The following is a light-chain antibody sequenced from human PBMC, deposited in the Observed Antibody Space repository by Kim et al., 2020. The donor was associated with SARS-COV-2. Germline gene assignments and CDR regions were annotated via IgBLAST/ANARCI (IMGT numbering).Light chain of an antibody. CDR3: MIWHNNAVV. V-gene: IGLV5-45*01. CDR2: YKSDSDY. Sequence: LTCTLRSGINVETYRIFGYQQKPGSPPQYLLRYKSDSDYQQGAGVPSRFSGSKDASANAGILFISGLQSEDEADYHCMIWHNNAVVFGGGTQLTVL. CDR1: SGINVETYR. J-gene: IGLJ2*01.